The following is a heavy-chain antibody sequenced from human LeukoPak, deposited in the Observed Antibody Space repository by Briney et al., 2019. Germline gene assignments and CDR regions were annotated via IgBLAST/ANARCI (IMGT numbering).Heavy chain of an antibody. CDR2: IGAKGET. J-gene: IGHJ2*01. D-gene: IGHD4-17*01. V-gene: IGHV3-13*01. CDR1: GLTFSSYD. Sequence: GGSLRLSCAASGLTFSSYDMHWVRQATGKGLEWVSAIGAKGETYYSDTVRGRFTISRENGKNYLYLQMNSLRAGDTAVYYCAREMSDTVTWGWYFDLWGRGTLVTVSS. CDR3: AREMSDTVTWGWYFDL.